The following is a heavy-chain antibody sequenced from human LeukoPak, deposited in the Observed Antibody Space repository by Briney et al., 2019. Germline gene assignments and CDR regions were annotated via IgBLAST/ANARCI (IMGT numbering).Heavy chain of an antibody. CDR3: ARVRVGDYLRYAFDP. V-gene: IGHV3-30*04. CDR1: GFTFSTYA. J-gene: IGHJ3*01. Sequence: GGSLRLSCAASGFTFSTYAMHWVRQAPGKGLEWVAVISYDGRNEFYADSVKGRFTISRDNSKNTLYLQMNSLRVEDTAVYYCARVRVGDYLRYAFDPWGQGTMVTVSS. CDR2: ISYDGRNE. D-gene: IGHD4-17*01.